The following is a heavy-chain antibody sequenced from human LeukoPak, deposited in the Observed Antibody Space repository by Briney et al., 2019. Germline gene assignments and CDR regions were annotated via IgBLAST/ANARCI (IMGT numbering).Heavy chain of an antibody. J-gene: IGHJ4*02. CDR2: IYYSGST. CDR3: ASGKVTFDY. Sequence: ETLSLTCTVSGGSISNYYWSWIRQPPGKGLEWIGYIYYSGSTNYNPSLKSRVSISLDTSKNHFSLKLSPVTAADTSVYYCASGKVTFDYWAREPWSPSPQ. D-gene: IGHD2-21*02. CDR1: GGSISNYY. V-gene: IGHV4-59*01.